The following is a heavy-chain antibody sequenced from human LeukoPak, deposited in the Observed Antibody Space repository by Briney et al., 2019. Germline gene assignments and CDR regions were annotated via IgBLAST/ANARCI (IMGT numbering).Heavy chain of an antibody. CDR3: ARALGYSSGWYGGGIWFDP. Sequence: SETLSLTCTVSGFSISSGYYWGWIRQPPGKGLEWIGSIYHSGSTYFTPSLKSRVTISVDASKNQFSLKLSSVTAADTAVYYCARALGYSSGWYGGGIWFDPWGQGTLVTVSS. J-gene: IGHJ5*02. V-gene: IGHV4-38-2*02. D-gene: IGHD6-19*01. CDR1: GFSISSGYY. CDR2: IYHSGST.